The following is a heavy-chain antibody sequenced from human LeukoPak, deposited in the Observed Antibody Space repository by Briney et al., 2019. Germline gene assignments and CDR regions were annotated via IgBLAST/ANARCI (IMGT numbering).Heavy chain of an antibody. J-gene: IGHJ4*02. V-gene: IGHV4-39*01. D-gene: IGHD1-26*01. CDR2: IYYSGNT. CDR3: ARHSLGTYSSSDY. CDR1: GGSISSSTYY. Sequence: PSETLSLTCAVSGGSISSSTYYWGWIRQPPGKGLEWIGSIYYSGNTYYNPSLKSRVTISVDTSTNQFSLNLTSVTAADTAVYYCARHSLGTYSSSDYWGQGTLVTVSS.